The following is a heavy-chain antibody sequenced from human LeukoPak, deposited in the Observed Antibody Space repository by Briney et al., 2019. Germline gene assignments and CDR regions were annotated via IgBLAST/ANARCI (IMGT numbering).Heavy chain of an antibody. CDR3: ARGAPTVTTYSRYYYYGMDV. V-gene: IGHV1-46*01. D-gene: IGHD4-17*01. Sequence: ASVKVSCKASGYTFTSYYTHWVRQAPGQGLEWMGIINPSGGSTSYAQKFQGRVTMTRDTSTSTVYMELSSLRSEDTAVYYCARGAPTVTTYSRYYYYGMDVWGQGTTVTVSS. CDR1: GYTFTSYY. CDR2: INPSGGST. J-gene: IGHJ6*02.